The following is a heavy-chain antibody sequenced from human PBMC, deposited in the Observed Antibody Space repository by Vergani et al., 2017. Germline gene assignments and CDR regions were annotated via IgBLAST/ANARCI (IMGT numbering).Heavy chain of an antibody. D-gene: IGHD3-22*01. V-gene: IGHV4-59*01. J-gene: IGHJ5*02. CDR2: IYYSGST. CDR1: GGSISSYY. CDR3: ARDRSNPYYYDSRGYWNWFDP. Sequence: QVQLQESGPGLVKPSQTLSLTCTVSGGSISSYYWSWIRQPPGKGLEWIGYIYYSGSTNYNPSLKSRVTISVDTSKNQFSLKLSSVTAADTAVYYCARDRSNPYYYDSRGYWNWFDPWGQGTLVTVSS.